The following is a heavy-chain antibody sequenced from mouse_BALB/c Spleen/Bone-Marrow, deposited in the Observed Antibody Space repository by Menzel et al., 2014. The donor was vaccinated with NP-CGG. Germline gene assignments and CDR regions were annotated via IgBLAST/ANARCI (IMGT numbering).Heavy chain of an antibody. D-gene: IGHD1-1*01. Sequence: DVQLVESGPDLVKPSQSLSLPCTVTGYSITSGYSCHWIRQFPGNKLEWMGYIHYSGSTNYNPSLKSRISITRDTSKNQFFLQLNSVTTEDTATYYCAVTTVVARYAMDYWGQGTSVTVSS. J-gene: IGHJ4*01. CDR3: AVTTVVARYAMDY. V-gene: IGHV3-1*02. CDR1: GYSITSGYS. CDR2: IHYSGST.